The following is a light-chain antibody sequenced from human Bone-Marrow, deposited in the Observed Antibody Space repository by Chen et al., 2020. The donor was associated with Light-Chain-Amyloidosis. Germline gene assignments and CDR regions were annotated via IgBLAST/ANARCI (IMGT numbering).Light chain of an antibody. CDR3: QSADSSGTYEVI. V-gene: IGLV3-25*03. J-gene: IGLJ2*01. Sequence: SYELTQPPSVSVSPGQTARITCSGDDLPTKYAYWYQQKPGQAPVLVIHRDTERPSGISERFSGSSSETTATLTISGVQEEDEADYHCQSADSSGTYEVIFGGGTKLTVL. CDR2: RDT. CDR1: DLPTKY.